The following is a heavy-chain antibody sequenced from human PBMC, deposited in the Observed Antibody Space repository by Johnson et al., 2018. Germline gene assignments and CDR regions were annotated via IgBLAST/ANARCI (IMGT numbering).Heavy chain of an antibody. D-gene: IGHD1-26*01. CDR3: GRGQRGSGPHNFYGMDV. Sequence: EVQLLESGGGLVQPGGSXRLSCAASGFTFSDNYMDWVRQAPGKGLEWVGRSRDKPHTYTTEYAESVNGRFSISRDDSRNSVYLQMNRLKTEDTAGYYCGRGQRGSGPHNFYGMDVWGQGTTVTVSS. J-gene: IGHJ6*02. CDR1: GFTFSDNY. V-gene: IGHV3-72*01. CDR2: SRDKPHTYTT.